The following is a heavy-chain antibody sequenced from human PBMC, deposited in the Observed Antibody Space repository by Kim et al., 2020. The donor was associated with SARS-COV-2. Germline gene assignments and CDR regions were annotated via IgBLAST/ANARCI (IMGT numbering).Heavy chain of an antibody. Sequence: ASVKVSCKASGYMFSDFTMNWVRQAPGQGLEWMAWINANTGNPTYAQDFTGRLVVSLDTSVSTAYLQINNLKAEDTAVYYCARDRGEGWVADYWGQGTLV. CDR1: GYMFSDFT. D-gene: IGHD2-21*01. CDR2: INANTGNP. CDR3: ARDRGEGWVADY. V-gene: IGHV7-4-1*02. J-gene: IGHJ4*02.